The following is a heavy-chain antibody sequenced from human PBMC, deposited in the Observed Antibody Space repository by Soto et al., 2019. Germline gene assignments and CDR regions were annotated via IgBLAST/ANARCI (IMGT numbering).Heavy chain of an antibody. CDR3: AKGYGGYFHWFDP. Sequence: QVQLVQSGAEVKKPGASVTVSCKASGYTFTSYAMHWVRQAPGQRLEWMGWITAGNGNTKYSQKFQGRVTITRDTSASTAYMELSSLRSEDTAVYYCAKGYGGYFHWFDPWGQGTLVTVSS. V-gene: IGHV1-3*01. CDR1: GYTFTSYA. J-gene: IGHJ5*02. CDR2: ITAGNGNT. D-gene: IGHD4-17*01.